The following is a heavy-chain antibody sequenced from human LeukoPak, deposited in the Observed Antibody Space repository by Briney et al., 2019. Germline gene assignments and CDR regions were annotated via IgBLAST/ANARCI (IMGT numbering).Heavy chain of an antibody. CDR2: IYHSGST. V-gene: IGHV4-38-2*02. J-gene: IGHJ4*02. D-gene: IGHD2-2*01. CDR3: ARLGYCSSTSCYAPDY. Sequence: SETLSLTCTVSGYSISSGYYWGWIRQPPGKGLEWIGSIYHSGSTFDNPSLKSRVTISVDTSKNQFSLKLSSVTAADTALYYCARLGYCSSTSCYAPDYWGQGTLVTVSS. CDR1: GYSISSGYY.